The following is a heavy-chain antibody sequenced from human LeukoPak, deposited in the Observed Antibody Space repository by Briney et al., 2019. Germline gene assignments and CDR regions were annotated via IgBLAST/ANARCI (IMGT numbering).Heavy chain of an antibody. D-gene: IGHD1-26*01. Sequence: GGSLRLSCAASGFTFSTYSMNWVRQAPGKGLEWASFISSSSSIINYVDSVRGRFTISRDNAKNSLYLQMNSLRAEDTAVYYCARDIGGSYTAIDYWGQGTLVTVSS. CDR3: ARDIGGSYTAIDY. J-gene: IGHJ4*02. CDR1: GFTFSTYS. CDR2: ISSSSSII. V-gene: IGHV3-48*04.